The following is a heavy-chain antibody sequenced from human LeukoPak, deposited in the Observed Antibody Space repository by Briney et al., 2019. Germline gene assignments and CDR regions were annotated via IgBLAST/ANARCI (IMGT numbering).Heavy chain of an antibody. CDR2: IWYDGSNK. Sequence: GGSLRLSCAASGFTFSNYAMHWVRQAPGKGLEWVAVIWYDGSNKYYADSVTGRFTISRDNSKNTLFLQMDSLRAEDTAVYYCARDRGYLDYWGQGALFTVSS. D-gene: IGHD3-22*01. V-gene: IGHV3-33*01. CDR1: GFTFSNYA. J-gene: IGHJ4*02. CDR3: ARDRGYLDY.